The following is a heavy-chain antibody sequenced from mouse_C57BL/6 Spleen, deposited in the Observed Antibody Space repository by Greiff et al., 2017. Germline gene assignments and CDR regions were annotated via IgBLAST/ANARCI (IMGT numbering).Heavy chain of an antibody. CDR3: TIYYGNYKDY. J-gene: IGHJ2*01. D-gene: IGHD2-1*01. CDR1: GFNIKDDY. CDR2: IDPENGDT. V-gene: IGHV14-4*01. Sequence: VQLQQSGAELVRPGASVKLSCTASGFNIKDDYMHWVKQRPEQGLEWIGWIDPENGDTEYASKFQGKATITADTSSNTAYLQLSSLTSEDTAVYYCTIYYGNYKDYWGQGTTLTVSS.